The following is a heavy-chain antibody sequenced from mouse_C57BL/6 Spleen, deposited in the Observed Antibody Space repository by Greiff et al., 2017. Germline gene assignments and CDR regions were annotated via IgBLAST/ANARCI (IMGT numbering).Heavy chain of an antibody. D-gene: IGHD2-3*01. CDR2: IDPSDSYT. V-gene: IGHV1-50*01. CDR3: ARGGDGSAMDY. Sequence: QVQLQQPGAELVKPGASVKLSCKASGYTFTSYWMQWVKQRPGQGLEWIGEIDPSDSYTNYNQKFKGKATLTVDTPSSTAYMQLSSLTSEDSAVYYCARGGDGSAMDYWGQGTSVTVSS. J-gene: IGHJ4*01. CDR1: GYTFTSYW.